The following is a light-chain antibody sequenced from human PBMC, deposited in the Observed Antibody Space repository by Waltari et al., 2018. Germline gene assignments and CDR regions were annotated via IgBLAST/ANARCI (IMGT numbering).Light chain of an antibody. CDR1: SSDIGGYNY. J-gene: IGLJ2*01. CDR2: DVT. Sequence: QSALTQPASVSGSPGQSISISCTGTSSDIGGYNYVSWYQQRPGRAPKFMIYDVTSRPSGVSDRFSGSKSGNTASLTISGLQAEDEADYYCSSYSDSTTHDVVFGGGTQLTVL. CDR3: SSYSDSTTHDVV. V-gene: IGLV2-14*03.